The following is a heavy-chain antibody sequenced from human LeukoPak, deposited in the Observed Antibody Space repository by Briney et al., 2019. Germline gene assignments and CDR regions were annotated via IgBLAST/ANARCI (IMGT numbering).Heavy chain of an antibody. J-gene: IGHJ2*01. V-gene: IGHV3-13*01. CDR2: IGTAGEI. CDR3: ARAAYSSTWYSRYFDL. D-gene: IGHD6-13*01. Sequence: GGSLRLSCAASGFTVSSYDIHWVRQATGKGLEWGSGIGTAGEIYYPGSVKGRFTISRENAKNSLYLQMNSLRAGDTAVYYCARAAYSSTWYSRYFDLWGRGTLVTVSS. CDR1: GFTVSSYD.